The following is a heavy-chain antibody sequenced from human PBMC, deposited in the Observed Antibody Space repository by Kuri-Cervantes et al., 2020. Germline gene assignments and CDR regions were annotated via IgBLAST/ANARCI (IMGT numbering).Heavy chain of an antibody. CDR2: MNPNSGNT. D-gene: IGHD1-1*01. Sequence: ASVKVSCKVSGYTLTELSMHWVRQAPGKGLEWMGWMNPNSGNTGYAQKFQGRVTMTRNTSISTAYMELSSLRSEDTAVYYCARNPYGTGWFDPWGQGTQVTVSS. V-gene: IGHV1-8*01. J-gene: IGHJ5*02. CDR1: GYTLTELS. CDR3: ARNPYGTGWFDP.